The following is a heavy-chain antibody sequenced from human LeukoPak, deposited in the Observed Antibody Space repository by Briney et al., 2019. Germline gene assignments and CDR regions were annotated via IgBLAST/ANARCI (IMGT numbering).Heavy chain of an antibody. D-gene: IGHD3-3*01. J-gene: IGHJ2*01. CDR3: ARDVNDFWSGYDYWYFDL. CDR1: GGSISSYY. V-gene: IGHV4-59*01. Sequence: SETLSLTCTVSGGSISSYYWSWIRQPPGKGLEWIGYIYYSGSTNYNPSLKSRVTISVDTSKNQFSLKLSSVTAADTAVYYCARDVNDFWSGYDYWYFDLWGRGTLVTVSS. CDR2: IYYSGST.